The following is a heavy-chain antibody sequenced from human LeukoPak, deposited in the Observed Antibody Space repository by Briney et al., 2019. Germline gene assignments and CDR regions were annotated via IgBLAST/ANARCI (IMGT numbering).Heavy chain of an antibody. Sequence: GGSLRLSCAASGLTFSSYWMGWVRQAPGKGLEWVANIKQDGSEKYYVDSVKGRFTISRDNAKNSLYLQMNSLGGDDTAIYYCATYNSVNAREFQYWGQGTLVTVPS. CDR2: IKQDGSEK. D-gene: IGHD5/OR15-5a*01. CDR3: ATYNSVNAREFQY. CDR1: GLTFSSYW. J-gene: IGHJ1*01. V-gene: IGHV3-7*01.